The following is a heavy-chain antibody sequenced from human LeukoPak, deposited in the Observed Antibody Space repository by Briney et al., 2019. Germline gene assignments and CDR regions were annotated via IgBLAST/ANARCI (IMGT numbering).Heavy chain of an antibody. CDR1: GGSLRSYY. CDR2: IYYSGST. D-gene: IGHD3-10*01. CDR3: ARVARNSYGSGSYDSNFDY. Sequence: PSETLSLTCTVPGGSLRSYYWNWIRPSPGKGLEWGGYIYYSGSTNYNPSLKSRVTISVEPSKNQFNLKLSSVPAADTAVYYCARVARNSYGSGSYDSNFDYWGQGTLVTVSS. J-gene: IGHJ4*02. V-gene: IGHV4-59*12.